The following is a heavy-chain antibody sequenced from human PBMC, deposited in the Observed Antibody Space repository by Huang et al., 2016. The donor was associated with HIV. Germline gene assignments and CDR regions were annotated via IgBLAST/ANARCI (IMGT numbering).Heavy chain of an antibody. V-gene: IGHV4-30-4*08. Sequence: QVQLQESGPGPVKPSQTLSLTCTVSGDSISSGGYLWSWIRQSPGKGLEWIGASYSAGTTSYNPALRSRVTMSVDTSKNQFSLRLTSVTAEDTAVYYCARDRITQCNGGRCYSDWSDPWGQGTLVIVSS. CDR2: SYSAGTT. CDR1: GDSISSGGYL. J-gene: IGHJ5*02. D-gene: IGHD2-15*01. CDR3: ARDRITQCNGGRCYSDWSDP.